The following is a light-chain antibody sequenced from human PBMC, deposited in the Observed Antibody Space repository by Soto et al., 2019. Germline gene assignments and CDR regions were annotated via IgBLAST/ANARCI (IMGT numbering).Light chain of an antibody. V-gene: IGLV2-14*01. CDR1: SSDVGGYDY. J-gene: IGLJ1*01. CDR3: SSYTSSSTDV. CDR2: EVS. Sequence: QSALTQPASVSGSPGQSITISCTGTSSDVGGYDYVSWYQHHPGKAPKLTIYEVSNRPSGVSNRFSGSKSGNTASLTISGLQAEDEAEYYCSSYTSSSTDVFGTGPSSPS.